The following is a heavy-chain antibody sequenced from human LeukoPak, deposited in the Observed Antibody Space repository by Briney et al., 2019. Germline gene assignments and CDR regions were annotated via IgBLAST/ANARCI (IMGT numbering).Heavy chain of an antibody. CDR3: ARESAAGRTPLDY. V-gene: IGHV3-48*01. D-gene: IGHD6-13*01. Sequence: GGSLRLSCAASGFTFSSYSMNWVRQAPGKGPEGGSYISSSRSTIYYADSVKGRFTISRDNAKNSLYLQMNSLRAEDTAVYYCARESAAGRTPLDYWGQGTLVTVSS. J-gene: IGHJ4*02. CDR1: GFTFSSYS. CDR2: ISSSRSTI.